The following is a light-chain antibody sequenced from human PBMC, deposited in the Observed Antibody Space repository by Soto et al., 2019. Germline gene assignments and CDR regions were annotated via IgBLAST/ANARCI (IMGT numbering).Light chain of an antibody. J-gene: IGLJ2*01. V-gene: IGLV2-23*01. CDR1: SSDVGSYDL. Sequence: QSALTQPASVSGSPGQSITISCTGTSSDVGSYDLVSWYQHHPGKAPKLIIYEGSKRPSRISNRFSGSKSGSTASLTISGLQAEDEAYYYCCSYAGINTVVFGGGTKLTVL. CDR2: EGS. CDR3: CSYAGINTVV.